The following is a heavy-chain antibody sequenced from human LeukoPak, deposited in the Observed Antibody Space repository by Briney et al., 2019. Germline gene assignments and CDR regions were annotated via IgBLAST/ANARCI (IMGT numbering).Heavy chain of an antibody. D-gene: IGHD6-19*01. V-gene: IGHV3-7*04. CDR2: INQDGSEK. CDR3: ARDFRNSGWGSDY. Sequence: PGGSLRLSCAASGFMFSGYWMSWVRQAPGEGLEWVANINQDGSEKYYVDSVKGRFTISRDNAKNSLFFEMNSLRVEDTSVYYCARDFRNSGWGSDYWGQGTLVTVSS. CDR1: GFMFSGYW. J-gene: IGHJ4*02.